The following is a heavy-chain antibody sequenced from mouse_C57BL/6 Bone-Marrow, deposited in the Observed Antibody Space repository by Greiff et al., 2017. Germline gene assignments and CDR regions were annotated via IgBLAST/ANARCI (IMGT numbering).Heavy chain of an antibody. Sequence: VKLVESGPGLVAPSQSLSITCTVSGFSLTSYAISWVRQPPGKGLEWLGVIWTGGGTNYNSALKSRLSISKDNSKSQVFLKMSSLQTDNTARYYCAHLPFYYGSSDIDYWGQDTTLTESS. V-gene: IGHV2-9-1*01. D-gene: IGHD1-1*01. CDR2: IWTGGGT. J-gene: IGHJ2*01. CDR3: AHLPFYYGSSDIDY. CDR1: GFSLTSYA.